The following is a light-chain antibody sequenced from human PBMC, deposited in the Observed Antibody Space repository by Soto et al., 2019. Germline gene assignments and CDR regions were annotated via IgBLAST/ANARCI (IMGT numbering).Light chain of an antibody. J-gene: IGKJ4*01. CDR3: QQYYGTPLT. CDR1: QSVLYSSNNKDY. CDR2: WAS. V-gene: IGKV4-1*01. Sequence: DIVMTQSPDSLAVSLGKRATINCKSSQSVLYSSNNKDYLAWYQQKPGQSPKLLIYWASTRESGVPDRFSGSGSGTDFTLTISSLQAEDVAVYYCQQYYGTPLTFGGGTKVEIK.